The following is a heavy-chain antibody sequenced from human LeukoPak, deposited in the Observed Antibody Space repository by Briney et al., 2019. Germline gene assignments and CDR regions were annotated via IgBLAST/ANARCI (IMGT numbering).Heavy chain of an antibody. CDR3: ARDPLNVLRYFDSGHP. CDR2: INPNSGGT. V-gene: IGHV1-2*02. CDR1: GYTFTGYY. J-gene: IGHJ5*02. D-gene: IGHD3-9*01. Sequence: ASVKVSCKASGYTFTGYYMHWVRQAPGQGLEWMGWINPNSGGTNYAQKFQGRVTMTRDTSISTAYMELSRLRSDDTAVYYCARDPLNVLRYFDSGHPWSQGTLVTVSS.